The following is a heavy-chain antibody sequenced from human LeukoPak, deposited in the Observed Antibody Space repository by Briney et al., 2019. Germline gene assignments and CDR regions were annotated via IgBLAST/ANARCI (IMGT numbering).Heavy chain of an antibody. CDR2: ISSSSSYI. V-gene: IGHV3-21*01. Sequence: PGGSLRLSCAASGFTFSSYSINWVRQAPWKGLEWIPSISSSSSYIYYVDSVKGRYTISRDNAENSLYLQMNSLRAEDTAVYYCARAVDRKTIGDAFDIWGQGTMVTVSA. J-gene: IGHJ3*02. CDR1: GFTFSSYS. CDR3: ARAVDRKTIGDAFDI. D-gene: IGHD1-14*01.